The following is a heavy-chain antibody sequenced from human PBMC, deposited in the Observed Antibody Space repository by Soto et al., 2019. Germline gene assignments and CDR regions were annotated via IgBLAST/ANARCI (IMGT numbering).Heavy chain of an antibody. CDR3: GLEPTGTAGFDY. V-gene: IGHV1-2*02. Sequence: QVQMVQSGAEVKKPGASVKVSCKASGHTFTGHHMHWVRQAPGQGLEWMGLIDLDIGDTKYAQKCQGRVNSNSDPSVTTAYMELRGLRSDDTAVYYCGLEPTGTAGFDYCGQGTLVTVSS. CDR1: GHTFTGHH. J-gene: IGHJ4*02. D-gene: IGHD2-21*02. CDR2: IDLDIGDT.